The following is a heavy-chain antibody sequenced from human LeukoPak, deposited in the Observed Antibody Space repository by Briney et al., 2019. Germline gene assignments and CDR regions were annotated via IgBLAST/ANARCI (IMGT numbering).Heavy chain of an antibody. CDR1: GFTFSSYS. Sequence: GGSLRLSCAASGFTFSSYSMNWVRQAPGKGLEWVSSISSSSSYIYYADSVKGRFTISRDNAKNSLYLQMNSLRAEDTAVYYCVRYEPGVDAFDIWGQGTMVTVSS. CDR3: VRYEPGVDAFDI. CDR2: ISSSSSYI. D-gene: IGHD1-14*01. V-gene: IGHV3-21*01. J-gene: IGHJ3*02.